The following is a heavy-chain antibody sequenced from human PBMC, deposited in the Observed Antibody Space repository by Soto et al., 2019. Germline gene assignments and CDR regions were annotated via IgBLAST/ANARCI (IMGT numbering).Heavy chain of an antibody. V-gene: IGHV1-18*01. Sequence: ASVKVYCKACGYTFTSYGISWVRQAPGQGLEWMGWISAYNGNTNYAQKLQGRVTMTTDTSTSTAYMELRSLRSDDTAVYYCARDRSDTAMVFDDYWGQGTLVTVSS. D-gene: IGHD5-18*01. CDR3: ARDRSDTAMVFDDY. CDR2: ISAYNGNT. CDR1: GYTFTSYG. J-gene: IGHJ4*02.